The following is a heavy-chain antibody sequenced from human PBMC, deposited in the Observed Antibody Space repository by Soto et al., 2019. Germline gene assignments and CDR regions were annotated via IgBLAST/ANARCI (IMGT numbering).Heavy chain of an antibody. D-gene: IGHD2-2*02. V-gene: IGHV4-34*01. CDR3: ARGHRNIVVVAAAITAAPEGYFDY. J-gene: IGHJ4*02. Sequence: QVQLQQWGAGLLKPSETLSLTCSVYGGSFSGYYWSWIRQPPGKGLEWSGEINHSGSTNYNPSLKSRVTISVDMCKYTFSLKLRYVTAADTAVYYCARGHRNIVVVAAAITAAPEGYFDYWGQGTLVTVSA. CDR1: GGSFSGYY. CDR2: INHSGST.